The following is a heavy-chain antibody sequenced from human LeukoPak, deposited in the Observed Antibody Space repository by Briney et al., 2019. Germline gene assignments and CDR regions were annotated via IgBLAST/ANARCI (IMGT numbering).Heavy chain of an antibody. CDR3: AKDSGDYGDPDY. V-gene: IGHV3-23*01. D-gene: IGHD4-17*01. J-gene: IGHJ4*02. Sequence: GGSLRLSCAASGFTVSSNYMSWVRQAPGKGLEWVSAISGSGGSTYYADSVKGRFTISRDNSKNTLYLQMNSLRAEDTAVYYCAKDSGDYGDPDYWGQGTLVTVSS. CDR2: ISGSGGST. CDR1: GFTVSSNY.